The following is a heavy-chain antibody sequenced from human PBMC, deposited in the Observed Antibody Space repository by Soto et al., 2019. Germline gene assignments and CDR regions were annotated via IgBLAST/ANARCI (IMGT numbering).Heavy chain of an antibody. CDR2: ISYDGRHE. D-gene: IGHD2-8*01. J-gene: IGHJ4*02. CDR3: ATELVQKIIYTGFDY. CDR1: GFTFSHYG. V-gene: IGHV3-30*03. Sequence: HPGGSLRLSCAASGFTFSHYGMHWVRQAPGKGLEWVAVISYDGRHEYYADSLQGRFTVSRDNSKNTLYLQMNSLRPEDTAVYYCATELVQKIIYTGFDYWGQGTPVTVSS.